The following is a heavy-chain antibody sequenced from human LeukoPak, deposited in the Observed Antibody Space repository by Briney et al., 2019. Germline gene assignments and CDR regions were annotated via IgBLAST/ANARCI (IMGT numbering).Heavy chain of an antibody. V-gene: IGHV4-59*08. Sequence: SETLSLTCTVSGGSISSYYWSWIRQPPGKGLEWIGYIYYSGSTNYNPSLKSRVTISVDTSKNQFSLKLSSVTAADTAVYYCARQVHQYLTFDYWGQGTLVTVSS. CDR2: IYYSGST. J-gene: IGHJ4*02. CDR3: ARQVHQYLTFDY. D-gene: IGHD3-9*01. CDR1: GGSISSYY.